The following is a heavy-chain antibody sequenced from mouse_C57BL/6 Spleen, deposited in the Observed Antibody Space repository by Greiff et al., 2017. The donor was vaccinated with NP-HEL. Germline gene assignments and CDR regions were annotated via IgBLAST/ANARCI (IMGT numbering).Heavy chain of an antibody. D-gene: IGHD1-1*01. CDR1: GYTFTSYW. J-gene: IGHJ4*01. CDR2: IYPGSGST. CDR3: ARRGDGYYYGSSYAMDY. V-gene: IGHV1-55*01. Sequence: QVQLQQPGAELVKPGASVKMSCKASGYTFTSYWITWVKQRPGQGLEWIGDIYPGSGSTNYNEKFKSKATLTVDTSSSTAYMQLSSLTSEDSAVYYCARRGDGYYYGSSYAMDYWGQGTSVTVSS.